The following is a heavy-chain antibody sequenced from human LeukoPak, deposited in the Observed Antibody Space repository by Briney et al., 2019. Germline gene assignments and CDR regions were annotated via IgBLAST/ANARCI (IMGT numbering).Heavy chain of an antibody. V-gene: IGHV3-49*04. CDR3: AKDGIITMIVVVITTRPPSYLDY. CDR2: IRSKAFGETA. CDR1: GFTFGDYA. Sequence: GGSLRLSCTVSGFTFGDYAINWVRQAPGKGLEWVGFIRSKAFGETAEYAASVKGRFTISRDDSKSIAYLQMNSLKTEDTAVYYCAKDGIITMIVVVITTRPPSYLDYWGQGTLVTVSS. J-gene: IGHJ4*02. D-gene: IGHD3-22*01.